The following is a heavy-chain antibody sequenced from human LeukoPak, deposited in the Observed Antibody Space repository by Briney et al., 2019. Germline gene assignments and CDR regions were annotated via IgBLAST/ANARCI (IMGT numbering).Heavy chain of an antibody. V-gene: IGHV3-30*18. Sequence: GGSLRLSCTASKFAFNKFHMHWVRQAPGKGLEWLAVISHDGNNAYYAESVKGRFTISRDNSRNTLYLQMNSLRPEDAAVYFCAKASWLAVIGRGTYYFDSWGQGTLVTVSS. CDR2: ISHDGNNA. J-gene: IGHJ4*02. CDR3: AKASWLAVIGRGTYYFDS. D-gene: IGHD6-19*01. CDR1: KFAFNKFH.